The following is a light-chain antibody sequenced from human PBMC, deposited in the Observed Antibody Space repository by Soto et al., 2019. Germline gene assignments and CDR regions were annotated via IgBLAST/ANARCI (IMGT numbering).Light chain of an antibody. CDR1: QSVSSSY. CDR3: QQYGSSPLT. V-gene: IGKV3-20*01. Sequence: EIVLTQSPGTLSLSPGERATLSCRASQSVSSSYLAWYQQKPGQAPRLLIYGASSRATGIPDRFSGSGSATDFTLTISRLEPEDFAVYYCQQYGSSPLTFCGGTKVEIK. J-gene: IGKJ4*01. CDR2: GAS.